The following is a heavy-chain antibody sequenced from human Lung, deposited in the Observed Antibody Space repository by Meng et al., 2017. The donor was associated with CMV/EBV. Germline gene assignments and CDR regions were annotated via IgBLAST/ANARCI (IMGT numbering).Heavy chain of an antibody. J-gene: IGHJ6*02. D-gene: IGHD2-2*03. CDR3: ARDGSLNGPNYYYYNGVDV. V-gene: IGHV1-2*06. CDR1: FIDYD. Sequence: FIDYDIHWVRRAPGQGLEWMGRINSYGGGTNYAQQFRGRVTMTRDTSTDTAYMELSRLTSDDTAVYYCARDGSLNGPNYYYYNGVDVWGLGTTVTAP. CDR2: INSYGGGT.